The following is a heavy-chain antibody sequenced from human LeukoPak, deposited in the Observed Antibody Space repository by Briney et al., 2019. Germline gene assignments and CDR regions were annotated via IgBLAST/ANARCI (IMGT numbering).Heavy chain of an antibody. CDR2: ISGSGSNT. J-gene: IGHJ4*02. V-gene: IGHV3-23*01. CDR3: AKDKAIGGAVAGLDY. D-gene: IGHD6-19*01. CDR1: GFTFSSYA. Sequence: GGSLRLSCAASGFTFSSYAMNWVRQAPGKGLEWVSGISGSGSNTYYADSVKGRFTISRDNSKNTLYLQMTSLRAEETAVYYCAKDKAIGGAVAGLDYWGQGTLVTVSS.